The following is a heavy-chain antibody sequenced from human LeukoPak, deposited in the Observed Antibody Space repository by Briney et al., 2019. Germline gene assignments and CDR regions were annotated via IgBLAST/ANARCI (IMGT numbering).Heavy chain of an antibody. J-gene: IGHJ6*02. Sequence: ASVKVSCKASGYTFTSYGISWVRQAPGQGLEWMGWISAYNGNTNYAQKLQGRVTMTTDTSTSTAYMELRSLRSDDTAVYYCARDLGIREYYYYGMDVWGQGTTVTVSS. D-gene: IGHD3-3*02. CDR1: GYTFTSYG. CDR3: ARDLGIREYYYYGMDV. V-gene: IGHV1-18*01. CDR2: ISAYNGNT.